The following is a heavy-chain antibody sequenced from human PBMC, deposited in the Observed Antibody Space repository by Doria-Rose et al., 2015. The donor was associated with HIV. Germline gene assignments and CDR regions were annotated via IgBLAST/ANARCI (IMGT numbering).Heavy chain of an antibody. CDR3: ARDLPFETGSSSSGMDV. CDR1: GFTVSRNY. CDR2: IYSGIST. D-gene: IGHD6-6*01. V-gene: IGHV3-53*01. Sequence: ILFCAASGFTVSRNYMSWVRQAPGKGLEWVSVIYSGISTYYADSVKGRFTISRDNSKNTLYLQMNSLSAEDTAVYYCARDLPFETGSSSSGMDVWFEGTTVTVTT. J-gene: IGHJ6*04.